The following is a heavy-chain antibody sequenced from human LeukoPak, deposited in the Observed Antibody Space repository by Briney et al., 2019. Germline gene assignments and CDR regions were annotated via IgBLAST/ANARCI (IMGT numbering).Heavy chain of an antibody. Sequence: HPGGSLRLSCAASGFTVSSNYMSWVRQAPGKGLEWVSVIYSGGSTYYADFVKGRFTISRDNSKNTLYPQMNSLRAEDTAVYYRARIPSGYKWYFDLWGRGTLVTVSS. V-gene: IGHV3-53*01. CDR2: IYSGGST. J-gene: IGHJ2*01. CDR1: GFTVSSNY. CDR3: ARIPSGYKWYFDL. D-gene: IGHD5-12*01.